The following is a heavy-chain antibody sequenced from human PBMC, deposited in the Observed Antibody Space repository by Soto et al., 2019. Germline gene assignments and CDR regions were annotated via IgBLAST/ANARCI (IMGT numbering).Heavy chain of an antibody. CDR1: GYTFTSYG. Sequence: ASVKVSCKASGYTFTSYGISWVRQAPGQGLEWMGWISAYNGNTNYAQKLQGRVTMTTDTSTSTAYMELRSLRSDDTAGYYCAGEISIVRGVIAYYYMDVWGKGTTVTVSS. CDR3: AGEISIVRGVIAYYYMDV. V-gene: IGHV1-18*01. D-gene: IGHD3-10*01. J-gene: IGHJ6*03. CDR2: ISAYNGNT.